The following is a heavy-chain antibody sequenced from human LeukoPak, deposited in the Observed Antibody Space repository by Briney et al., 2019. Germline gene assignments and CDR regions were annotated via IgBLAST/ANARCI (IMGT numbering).Heavy chain of an antibody. J-gene: IGHJ4*02. CDR1: GFTVSSNY. Sequence: GGSLRLSCAASGFTVSSNYMSWVRQAPGKGLEWVSVIYSGGSTYYADSVKGRFTISRDNSKNTLYLQMNSLRAEDTAVYYCARDREADAWVDYWGQGTLVTVSS. CDR2: IYSGGST. CDR3: ARDREADAWVDY. V-gene: IGHV3-53*01. D-gene: IGHD3-16*01.